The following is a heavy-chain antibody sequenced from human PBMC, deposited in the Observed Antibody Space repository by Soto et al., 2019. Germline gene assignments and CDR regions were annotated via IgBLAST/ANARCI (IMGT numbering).Heavy chain of an antibody. D-gene: IGHD3-10*01. CDR2: INAYNGNT. Sequence: ASVKVSCKASGYTFTSYAMHWVRQAPGQRLEWMGWINAYNGNTKYAQKFQGRVTMTTDTSTSTAYMELRSLRSDDTAVFYCAREMVRGVGSDYWGQGTLVTVSS. CDR1: GYTFTSYA. V-gene: IGHV1-3*01. CDR3: AREMVRGVGSDY. J-gene: IGHJ4*02.